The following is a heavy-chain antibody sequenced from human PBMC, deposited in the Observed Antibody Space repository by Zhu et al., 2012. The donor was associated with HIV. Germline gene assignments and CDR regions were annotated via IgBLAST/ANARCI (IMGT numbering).Heavy chain of an antibody. J-gene: IGHJ4*02. D-gene: IGHD5-12*01. CDR1: GGSISSHY. CDR3: ARVGYGIDY. V-gene: IGHV4-59*11. Sequence: QVQLQESGPGLVKPSETLSLTCTVSGGSISSHYWSWIRQPPGKGLEWIGYIYYSGSTNYNPSLKSRVTISVDTSKNQFSLKLSSVTAADTAVYYCARVGYGIDYWGQGTLVTVSS. CDR2: IYYSGST.